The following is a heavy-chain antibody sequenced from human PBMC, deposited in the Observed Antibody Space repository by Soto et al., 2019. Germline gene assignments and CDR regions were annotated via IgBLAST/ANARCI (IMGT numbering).Heavy chain of an antibody. Sequence: EVQLVESGGGLVQPGRSLRLSCAASGFTFDDYAMHWVRQAPGKGLEWISGVSWNSGRIGYADSVKGRFTIYRDNAQNGLYLLMNSVRADDKVLYYCAYGVGTVVAGDDFDIWGQGTMVTVSS. J-gene: IGHJ3*02. CDR3: AYGVGTVVAGDDFDI. CDR1: GFTFDDYA. V-gene: IGHV3-9*01. D-gene: IGHD2-8*01. CDR2: VSWNSGRI.